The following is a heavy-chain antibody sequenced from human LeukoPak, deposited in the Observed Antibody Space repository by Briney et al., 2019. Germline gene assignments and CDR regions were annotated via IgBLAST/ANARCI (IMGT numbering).Heavy chain of an antibody. V-gene: IGHV4-59*01. CDR3: ARDSYDSSGYYYY. J-gene: IGHJ4*02. Sequence: SETLSLTCTVSGGSISSYYWSWIRQPPGKGLEWIGYIYYSGSTNYNPSLKSRVTISVDTSKNQLSLKLSSVTAADTAVYYCARDSYDSSGYYYYWGREPWSPSPQ. D-gene: IGHD3-22*01. CDR2: IYYSGST. CDR1: GGSISSYY.